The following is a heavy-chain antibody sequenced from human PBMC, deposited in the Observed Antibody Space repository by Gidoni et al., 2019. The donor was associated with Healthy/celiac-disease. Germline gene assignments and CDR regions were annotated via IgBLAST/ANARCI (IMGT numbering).Heavy chain of an antibody. CDR1: GGSISSGSYY. Sequence: QVQLQESGPGLVKPSQTLSLTCTVSGGSISSGSYYWSWIRQPAGKGLKWIGRIYTSGSTNYNPSLKSRVTISVDTSKNQFSLKLSSVTAADTAVYYCARAGYGGIMGVYYYGMDVWGQGTTVTVSS. CDR3: ARAGYGGIMGVYYYGMDV. V-gene: IGHV4-61*02. D-gene: IGHD2-15*01. CDR2: IYTSGST. J-gene: IGHJ6*02.